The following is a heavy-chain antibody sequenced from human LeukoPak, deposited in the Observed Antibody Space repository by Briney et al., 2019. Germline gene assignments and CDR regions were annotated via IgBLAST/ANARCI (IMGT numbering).Heavy chain of an antibody. V-gene: IGHV4-34*01. J-gene: IGHJ4*02. CDR3: ARGRGYCSGGSCYGRHYFDY. CDR2: INHSGST. Sequence: PSETLSLTCAVYGGSFSGYYWSWIRQPPGKGLEWIGEINHSGSTNYNPSLKSRVTISLDTSKNQFSLKLSSVPAADTAVYYCARGRGYCSGGSCYGRHYFDYWGQGTLVTVSS. CDR1: GGSFSGYY. D-gene: IGHD2-15*01.